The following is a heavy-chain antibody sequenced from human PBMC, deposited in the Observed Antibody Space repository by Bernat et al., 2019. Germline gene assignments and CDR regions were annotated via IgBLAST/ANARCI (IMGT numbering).Heavy chain of an antibody. CDR3: ARDDDGDTDAFDI. CDR1: GGSISSYY. Sequence: QVQLQESGPGLVKPSETLSLTCTVSGGSISSYYWSWIRQPPGKGLEWIGYIYYSGSTNYNPSLKSRVTISVDTSKNQFSLKLSSVTAADTAVYYCARDDDGDTDAFDIWGQGTMVTVSS. D-gene: IGHD4-17*01. V-gene: IGHV4-59*01. CDR2: IYYSGST. J-gene: IGHJ3*02.